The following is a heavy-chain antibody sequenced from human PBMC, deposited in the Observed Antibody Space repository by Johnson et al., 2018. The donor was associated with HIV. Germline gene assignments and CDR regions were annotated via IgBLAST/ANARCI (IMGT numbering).Heavy chain of an antibody. Sequence: VLLLESGGGLVQPGGSLRLSCAASGFTFRSFAMSWVRQAPGKGLAWVSGISSIGGSTYYADSVKGRFTISRDNSKNTLYLQMNSLRAEDTAVYYCAKSSRVATTFDAFDFWGQGTMVTVSS. V-gene: IGHV3-23*01. D-gene: IGHD2-15*01. CDR1: GFTFRSFA. CDR3: AKSSRVATTFDAFDF. J-gene: IGHJ3*01. CDR2: ISSIGGST.